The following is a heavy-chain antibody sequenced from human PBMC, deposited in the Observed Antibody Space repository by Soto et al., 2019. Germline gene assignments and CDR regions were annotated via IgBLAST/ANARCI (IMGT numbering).Heavy chain of an antibody. J-gene: IGHJ4*02. Sequence: SETLSLTCSVSVGSISSGVYYWIWIRQHPGKGLEWIGYIYYSGSTYYNPSLKSRVTISVDTSKNQFSLKLSSVTAADTAVYYCARSSSRSSYFDYWGQGTLVTVSS. D-gene: IGHD3-10*01. CDR3: ARSSSRSSYFDY. CDR2: IYYSGST. V-gene: IGHV4-31*03. CDR1: VGSISSGVYY.